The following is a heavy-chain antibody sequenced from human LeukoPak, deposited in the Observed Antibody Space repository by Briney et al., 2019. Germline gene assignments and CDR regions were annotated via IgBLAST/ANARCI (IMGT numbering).Heavy chain of an antibody. V-gene: IGHV3-48*03. D-gene: IGHD6-19*01. Sequence: GGSLRLSCAASGFTFGSYEMNWVRQAPGKGLEWVSYISSRASTKYYADSVKGRFTVSRDNAKNSLDLQMNSLRAEDTAVYYCARIAVAGLLDCWGQGTLVTVSS. J-gene: IGHJ4*02. CDR3: ARIAVAGLLDC. CDR1: GFTFGSYE. CDR2: ISSRASTK.